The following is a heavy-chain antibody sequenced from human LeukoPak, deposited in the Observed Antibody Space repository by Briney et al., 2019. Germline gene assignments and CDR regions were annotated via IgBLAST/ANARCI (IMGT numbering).Heavy chain of an antibody. V-gene: IGHV1-18*01. CDR1: GGTFSSYA. Sequence: GSSVKVSCKASGGTFSSYAISWVRQAPGQGLEWMGWISCFNRDTRYAQKFQGRVTMTTDTSTSTVDMELRSLRSDDTAVYYCARDPSNTSGYRVYHDYWGQGALVTVSS. CDR3: ARDPSNTSGYRVYHDY. CDR2: ISCFNRDT. D-gene: IGHD5/OR15-5a*01. J-gene: IGHJ4*02.